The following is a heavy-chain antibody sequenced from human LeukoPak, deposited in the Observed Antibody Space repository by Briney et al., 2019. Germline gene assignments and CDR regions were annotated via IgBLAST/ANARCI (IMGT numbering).Heavy chain of an antibody. CDR2: ISSSSSYI. CDR1: GFTFSSYS. D-gene: IGHD4-17*01. V-gene: IGHV3-21*01. J-gene: IGHJ4*02. Sequence: GGSLRLSCAASGFTFSSYSMNWVRQAPGKGLEWVSSISSSSSYIYYADSVKGRFTISRDNAKNTLDLQMNSLRAEDTAVYYCARGGYGAYMGWGQGMLVTVSS. CDR3: ARGGYGAYMG.